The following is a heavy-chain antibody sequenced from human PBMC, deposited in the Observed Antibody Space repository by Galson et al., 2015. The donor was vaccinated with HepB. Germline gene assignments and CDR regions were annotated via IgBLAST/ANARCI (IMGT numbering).Heavy chain of an antibody. Sequence: SLRLSRAASGFPFSSYSMNWVRQAPGKGLEWVSYITGSGNKMHYADSVKGRFTVSRDNAKNSLYLQMNSLRDDDTAIYYCARDHNWAFDYWDQGTLVTVSS. CDR1: GFPFSSYS. V-gene: IGHV3-48*02. D-gene: IGHD1-20*01. CDR3: ARDHNWAFDY. J-gene: IGHJ4*02. CDR2: ITGSGNKM.